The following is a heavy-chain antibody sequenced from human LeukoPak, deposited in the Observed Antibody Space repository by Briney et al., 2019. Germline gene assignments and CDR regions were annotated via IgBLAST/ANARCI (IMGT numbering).Heavy chain of an antibody. CDR3: ARGLDRGYSYGSRGGALDI. J-gene: IGHJ3*02. CDR2: IYYSGST. CDR1: GGSISSYY. Sequence: SETLSLTCTVSGGSISSYYWSWIRQPPGKGLEWVGYIYYSGSTKYNPSLKSRVTISVDTSKNQFSLKLSSVTAADTAVYYCARGLDRGYSYGSRGGALDIWGQGTMVTVSS. V-gene: IGHV4-59*01. D-gene: IGHD5-18*01.